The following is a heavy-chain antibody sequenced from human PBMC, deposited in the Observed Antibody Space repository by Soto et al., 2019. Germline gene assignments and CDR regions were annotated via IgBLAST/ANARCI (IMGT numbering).Heavy chain of an antibody. V-gene: IGHV5-51*01. CDR1: GHLFNSHW. CDR2: IFTSDSET. J-gene: IGHJ5*02. D-gene: IGHD3-10*01. CDR3: ARGYFDSGQGYDL. Sequence: GESLKISCKGPGHLFNSHWIGWVRQTPGKGLEGMGLIFTSDSETKTSPSFQGHVSFSVDNSINTVYLKWTPRRTRDTGIYFRARGYFDSGQGYDLWSQGTVVTVSS.